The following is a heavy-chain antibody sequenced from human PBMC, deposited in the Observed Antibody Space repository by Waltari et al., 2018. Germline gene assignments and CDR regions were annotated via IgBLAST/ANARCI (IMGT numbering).Heavy chain of an antibody. CDR3: ARGLSKVADY. J-gene: IGHJ4*02. V-gene: IGHV4-38-2*01. CDR1: RYSISSNYF. D-gene: IGHD1-26*01. CDR2: IYDSETI. Sequence: QVQLQESGPGLVKPSETLSPTCAVSRYSISSNYFWGWVRQPPGKGLEWIGHIYDSETIFYNPSLKSRVTISLDTSKNHFSLKLSSLTAADTAVYFCARGLSKVADYWGQGILVTVSS.